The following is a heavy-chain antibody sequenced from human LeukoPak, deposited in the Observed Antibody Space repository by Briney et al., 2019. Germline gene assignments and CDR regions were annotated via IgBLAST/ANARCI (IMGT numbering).Heavy chain of an antibody. D-gene: IGHD3-3*02. V-gene: IGHV3-48*02. Sequence: GGSLRLSCAASGLTFSSYSMNWVRQAPGKGLEWVSYISSSSSTIYYADSVKGRFTISRDNANNSLYLQMNSLRDEDTAVYYCARHKNSALGNFDYWGQGTLVTVSS. CDR2: ISSSSSTI. CDR1: GLTFSSYS. CDR3: ARHKNSALGNFDY. J-gene: IGHJ4*02.